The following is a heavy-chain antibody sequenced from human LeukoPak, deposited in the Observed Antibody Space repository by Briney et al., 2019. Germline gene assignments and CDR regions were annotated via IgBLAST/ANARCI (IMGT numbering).Heavy chain of an antibody. V-gene: IGHV3-13*05. CDR2: VGTAGDP. CDR1: GFAFSSYD. J-gene: IGHJ3*02. CDR3: ARGATFDI. Sequence: GGSLRLSCAASGFAFSSYDMHWVRQVTAKGLEWVSVVGTAGDPYYTDSVKGRFTVSRDNAKNSLYLQMNSLRAGDTAVYYCARGATFDIWGQGTMVTVSS.